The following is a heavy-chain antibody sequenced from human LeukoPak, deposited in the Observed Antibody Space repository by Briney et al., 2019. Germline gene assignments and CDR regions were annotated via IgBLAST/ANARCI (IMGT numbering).Heavy chain of an antibody. J-gene: IGHJ3*02. CDR3: ARDRSGSSGYYSAVDI. D-gene: IGHD3-22*01. Sequence: SETLSLTCSVSGGSISSYYWSWIRQPAGKGLEWIGRFYSSGNTNYNPSLQSRVNMSVDTSKNQFSLKLSSLTAADTAVYYCARDRSGSSGYYSAVDIWGRGTMVTVSS. CDR2: FYSSGNT. V-gene: IGHV4-4*07. CDR1: GGSISSYY.